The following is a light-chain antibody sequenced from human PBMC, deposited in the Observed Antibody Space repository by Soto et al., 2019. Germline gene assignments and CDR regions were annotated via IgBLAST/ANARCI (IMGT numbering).Light chain of an antibody. Sequence: QSALTQPASVSGSPGQSITISCTGTSSDVGAYNYVSWYQQHPGKAPKLMIYDVSNRPSGVSTRFSGSKSGNTASLTISGLQAEDEADYYCSSYTTSTPLEVFGGGTKLTVL. CDR2: DVS. V-gene: IGLV2-14*01. J-gene: IGLJ2*01. CDR1: SSDVGAYNY. CDR3: SSYTTSTPLEV.